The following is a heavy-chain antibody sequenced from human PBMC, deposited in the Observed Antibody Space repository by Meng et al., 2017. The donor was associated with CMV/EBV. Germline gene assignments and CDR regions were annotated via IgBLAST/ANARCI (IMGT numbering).Heavy chain of an antibody. CDR1: TFTGYY. CDR3: ARESRTAMAFGYSYGSDY. CDR2: INPNSGGT. V-gene: IGHV1-2*02. J-gene: IGHJ4*02. D-gene: IGHD5-18*01. Sequence: TFTGYYMHWVRQAPGQGLEWMGWINPNSGGTNYAQKFQGRVTMTRDTSISTAYMELSRLRSDDTAVYYCARESRTAMAFGYSYGSDYWGQGTLVTVSS.